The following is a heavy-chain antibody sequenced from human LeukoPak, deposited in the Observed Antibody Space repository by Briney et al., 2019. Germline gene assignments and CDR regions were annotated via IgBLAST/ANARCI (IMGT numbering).Heavy chain of an antibody. CDR2: IYYSGST. CDR1: GGSISSYY. J-gene: IGHJ4*02. D-gene: IGHD6-19*01. Sequence: PSETLSLTCTVSGGSISSYYWSWIRQPPGKGLEWIGYIYYSGSTYYNPSLKSRVTMSVDTSKNQFSLKLSSVTAADTAVYYCARGSGWYYYWGRGTLVTVSS. V-gene: IGHV4-59*01. CDR3: ARGSGWYYY.